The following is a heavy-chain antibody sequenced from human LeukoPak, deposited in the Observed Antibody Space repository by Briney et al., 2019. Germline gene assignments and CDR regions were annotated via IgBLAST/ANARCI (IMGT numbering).Heavy chain of an antibody. J-gene: IGHJ4*02. CDR1: GFTFRTNW. CDR2: IGIRGDT. V-gene: IGHV3-13*01. Sequence: PGGSLRLSCAASGFTFRTNWMHWVRQVIGKGLEWVSAIGIRGDTHYSGSVKGRFTISRENAESSLYLQMNSLRAEDTAVYYCARGGIQVSGIDEFDYWGQGTLVTVSS. D-gene: IGHD6-19*01. CDR3: ARGGIQVSGIDEFDY.